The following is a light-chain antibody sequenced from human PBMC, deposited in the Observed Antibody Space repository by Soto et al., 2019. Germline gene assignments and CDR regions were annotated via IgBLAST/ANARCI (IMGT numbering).Light chain of an antibody. V-gene: IGKV1-12*01. CDR2: AAS. CDR3: QQGASFPRT. CDR1: QAVSTW. Sequence: DIQMTQSPSSVSASGGDTVTITCRASQAVSTWLAWYQQKPGGAPKLLIYAASTLPSGVPSRFSGSGSGTDFTLTIRSLQPEDFATYYCQQGASFPRTFGGGTKVEIK. J-gene: IGKJ4*01.